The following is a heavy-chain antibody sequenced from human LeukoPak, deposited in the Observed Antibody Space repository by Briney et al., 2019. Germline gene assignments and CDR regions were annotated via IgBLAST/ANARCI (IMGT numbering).Heavy chain of an antibody. D-gene: IGHD2-2*01. J-gene: IGHJ5*02. Sequence: GASVKVSCKASGYTFTGYYMHWVRQAPGQGLEWMGRIIPILGIANYAQKFQGRVTITADKSTSTAYMELSSLRSEDTAVYYCARGGAIVVVPAAELRFDPWGQGTLVTVSS. V-gene: IGHV1-69*04. CDR1: GYTFTGYY. CDR3: ARGGAIVVVPAAELRFDP. CDR2: IIPILGIA.